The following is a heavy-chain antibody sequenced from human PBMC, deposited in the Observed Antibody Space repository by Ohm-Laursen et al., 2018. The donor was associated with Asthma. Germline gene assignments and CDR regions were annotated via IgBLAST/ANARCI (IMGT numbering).Heavy chain of an antibody. J-gene: IGHJ4*02. CDR2: ISTASTFI. CDR1: GFTFRSYA. V-gene: IGHV3-21*01. D-gene: IGHD7-27*01. CDR3: AAWGSENF. Sequence: SLRLSCSASGFTFRSYAMHWVRQVPGKGLEWVASISTASTFIYYADSVRGRFTTSRDNAKDSLSLQMNSLRVEDTAVYYCAAWGSENFWGQGTLVTVS.